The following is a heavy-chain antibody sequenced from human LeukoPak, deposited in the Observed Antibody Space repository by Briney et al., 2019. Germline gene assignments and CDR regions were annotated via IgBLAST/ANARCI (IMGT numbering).Heavy chain of an antibody. CDR1: GGSISSGDYY. V-gene: IGHV4-30-4*01. D-gene: IGHD3-10*01. CDR2: IYHSGST. CDR3: ASGSFYYYYGMDV. J-gene: IGHJ6*02. Sequence: SETLSLTCTVSGGSISSGDYYWSGIRQPPGKGLEWIGYIYHSGSTYYNPSLKSRVTISVDTSKNQFSLKLSSVTAADTAVYYCASGSFYYYYGMDVWGQGTTVTVSS.